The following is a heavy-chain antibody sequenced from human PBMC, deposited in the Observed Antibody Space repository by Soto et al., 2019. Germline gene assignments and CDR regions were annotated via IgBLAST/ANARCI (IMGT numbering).Heavy chain of an antibody. J-gene: IGHJ5*01. CDR2: IDSDGNST. V-gene: IGHV3-74*01. CDR3: ARVGGYNWFET. Sequence: EVQLVESGGGLVQPGGSLRLSCAASGFTFSRFWMHWVRQAPGKGLLWVSRIDSDGNSTNYEDSVKGPFTVSRENAKNTLYLQMNSLRAQDTAVYCLARVGGYNWFETWGQGTLVTVSS. CDR1: GFTFSRFW.